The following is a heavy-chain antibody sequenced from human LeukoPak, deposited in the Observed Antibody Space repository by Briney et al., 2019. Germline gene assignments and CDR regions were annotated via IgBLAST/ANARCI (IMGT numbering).Heavy chain of an antibody. V-gene: IGHV1-2*04. Sequence: ASVKVSCKASGYTFTGYYMHWVRQAPGQGLEWMGWINPNSGGTNYAQKFQGWVTMTRDTSISTAYMELSRLRSDDTAVYYCARGPEVVAATPFYWFDHWGQGTLVTVSS. J-gene: IGHJ5*02. CDR2: INPNSGGT. CDR1: GYTFTGYY. CDR3: ARGPEVVAATPFYWFDH. D-gene: IGHD2-15*01.